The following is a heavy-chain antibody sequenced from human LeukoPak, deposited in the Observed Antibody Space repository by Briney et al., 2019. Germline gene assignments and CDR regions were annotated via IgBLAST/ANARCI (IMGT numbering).Heavy chain of an antibody. CDR1: GFTFSGYA. CDR3: AKNGDRGAYCTGGTCYPYFYYYMDV. J-gene: IGHJ6*03. CDR2: ISYDGSNK. V-gene: IGHV3-30*04. D-gene: IGHD2-15*01. Sequence: GGSLRLSCAASGFTFSGYAMHWVRQAPGKGLEWVAVISYDGSNKYYADSVKGRFTISRDNSKNTLYLQMNSLRAKDTAIYYCAKNGDRGAYCTGGTCYPYFYYYMDVWGKGTTVTI.